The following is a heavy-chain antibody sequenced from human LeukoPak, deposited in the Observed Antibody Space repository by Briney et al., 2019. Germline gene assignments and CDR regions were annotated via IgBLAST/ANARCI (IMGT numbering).Heavy chain of an antibody. CDR1: GFSFISYG. V-gene: IGHV3-30*18. Sequence: PGGSLRLSCAASGFSFISYGMHWVRQAPGKGLEWVGVISDDERSKDYADSVKGRFTISRDNSKDTLYLQMNSLRDEDTAVYYCAKRPSDYGDYVSYFDYWGQGTLVTVSS. CDR3: AKRPSDYGDYVSYFDY. D-gene: IGHD4-17*01. J-gene: IGHJ4*02. CDR2: ISDDERSK.